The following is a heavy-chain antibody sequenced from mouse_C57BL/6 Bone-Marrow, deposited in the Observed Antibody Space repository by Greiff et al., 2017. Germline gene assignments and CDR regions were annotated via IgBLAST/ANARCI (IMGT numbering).Heavy chain of an antibody. Sequence: VQLQQSGAELARPGASVKMSCKASGYTFTSYTMHWVKQRPGQGLEWIGYINPSSGYTKYNQKFKDKATLTADKSSITAYMQLSSLTSEDSAVYYCARGSYCAMDYWGQGTSVTVSS. CDR3: ARGSYCAMDY. CDR2: INPSSGYT. V-gene: IGHV1-4*01. J-gene: IGHJ4*01. CDR1: GYTFTSYT.